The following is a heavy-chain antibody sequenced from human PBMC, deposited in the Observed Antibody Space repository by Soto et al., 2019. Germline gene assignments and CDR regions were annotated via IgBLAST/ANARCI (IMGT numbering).Heavy chain of an antibody. CDR2: INHSGST. V-gene: IGHV4-34*01. D-gene: IGHD3-9*01. J-gene: IGHJ5*02. CDR3: ARVGRGLRYFAWLGPFDP. CDR1: VGSFSVYY. Sequence: SETLCVTCAFYVGSFSVYYWSWIGQPPGKGLEWIGEINHSGSTNYNPSLKSRVTISVDTSKNQFSLKLSSVTAADTAVYYCARVGRGLRYFAWLGPFDPWGQGTLVTVSS.